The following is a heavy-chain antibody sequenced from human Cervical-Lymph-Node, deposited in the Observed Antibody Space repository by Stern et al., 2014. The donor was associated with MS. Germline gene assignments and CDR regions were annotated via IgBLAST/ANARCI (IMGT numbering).Heavy chain of an antibody. D-gene: IGHD2-15*01. J-gene: IGHJ5*02. V-gene: IGHV1-69*09. CDR3: ARGIVTNRPAATLHNLFDP. CDR2: IIPILGLP. Sequence: VQLVESGAEVKKPGSSVKVSCKASGGTFSSSYAVSWVRQAPGQGLEGMGRIIPILGLPNYAQKFQSRLTITADNSTTTVYMELSSLTSEDTAIYYCARGIVTNRPAATLHNLFDPWGQGTLVTVSS. CDR1: GGTFSSSYA.